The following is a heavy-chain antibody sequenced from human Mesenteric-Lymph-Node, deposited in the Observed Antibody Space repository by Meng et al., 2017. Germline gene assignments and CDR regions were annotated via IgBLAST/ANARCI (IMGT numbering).Heavy chain of an antibody. CDR1: GGSFSGYY. Sequence: QGQLQQWGAGRLKPSETLSLTCAVYGGSFSGYYWSWIRQPPGKGLEWIGEINHSGSTNYNPSLKSRVTISVDTSKNQFSLKLSSVTAADTAVYYCARGFLSFVRVFDYWGQGTLVTVSS. V-gene: IGHV4-34*01. D-gene: IGHD2/OR15-2a*01. CDR3: ARGFLSFVRVFDY. CDR2: INHSGST. J-gene: IGHJ4*02.